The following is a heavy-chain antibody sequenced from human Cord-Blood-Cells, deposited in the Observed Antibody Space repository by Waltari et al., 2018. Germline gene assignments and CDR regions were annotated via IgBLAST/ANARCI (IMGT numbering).Heavy chain of an antibody. CDR2: IYYRGST. CDR1: GCSISSSSYY. Sequence: QLQLQESGPGLVKPSETLSLTCTVSGCSISSSSYYWGWIRQPPGKGLEWIGRIYYRGSTYYNPSLKSRVTISVDTSKNQFSLKLSSVTAADTAVYYCASQGPESGYWGQGTLVTVSS. CDR3: ASQGPESGY. V-gene: IGHV4-39*01. D-gene: IGHD3-10*01. J-gene: IGHJ4*02.